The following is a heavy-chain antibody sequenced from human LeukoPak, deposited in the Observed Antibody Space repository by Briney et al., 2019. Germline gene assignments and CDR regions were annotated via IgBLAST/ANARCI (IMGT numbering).Heavy chain of an antibody. J-gene: IGHJ4*02. CDR2: INPDGSEK. CDR1: GFTFSSYS. CDR3: ATYRVRHMNSLDY. Sequence: GGSLRLSCAASGFTFSSYSMNWVRQAPGKGLEWVANINPDGSEKNYVDSVKGRFTISRDNAKNSLFLQMNSLRAEDTAVYYCATYRVRHMNSLDYWGRGTLVTVSS. D-gene: IGHD2-21*01. V-gene: IGHV3-7*01.